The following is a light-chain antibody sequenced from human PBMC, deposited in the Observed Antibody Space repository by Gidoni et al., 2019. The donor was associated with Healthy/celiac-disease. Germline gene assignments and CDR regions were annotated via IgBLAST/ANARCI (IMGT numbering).Light chain of an antibody. J-gene: IGKJ1*01. CDR2: AAS. Sequence: DIQMTQSPSSLSASVGDRVTLTCRASQGISNYLAWYQQKPGKVPKLLIYAASTLQAGFPSRFSGSGSGTDFTLTISSLQPEDGATYYCQKYNRAPQTFGQGTKVEIK. V-gene: IGKV1-27*01. CDR1: QGISNY. CDR3: QKYNRAPQT.